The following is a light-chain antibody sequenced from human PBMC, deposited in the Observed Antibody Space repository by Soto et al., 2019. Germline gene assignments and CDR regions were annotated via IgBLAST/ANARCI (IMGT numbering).Light chain of an antibody. CDR3: QQRSNWPLT. CDR2: DAS. CDR1: QSVSSY. V-gene: IGKV3-11*01. Sequence: EIVLAPSQASLSLSPGRPAPVPSRASQSVSSYLAWYQQTPGQAPRLLIYDASNGATGIPARFSGSGSGTDFTLTISSLETEPFAVYYCQQRSNWPLTFGGGTKVDIK. J-gene: IGKJ4*01.